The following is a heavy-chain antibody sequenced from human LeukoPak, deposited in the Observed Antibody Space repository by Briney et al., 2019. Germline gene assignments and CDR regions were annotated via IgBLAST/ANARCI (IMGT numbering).Heavy chain of an antibody. Sequence: GGSLRLSCAASGFTFDHYAMHWVRQAPGKGLEWLSGISWNSDTIGYTDAVKGRFTISRDNAKKSLYLQMNSLRAEDTALYYCAKVGGLGSYYGHSYGMDVWGQGTTVTVSS. D-gene: IGHD3-10*01. CDR3: AKVGGLGSYYGHSYGMDV. CDR1: GFTFDHYA. V-gene: IGHV3-9*01. CDR2: ISWNSDTI. J-gene: IGHJ6*02.